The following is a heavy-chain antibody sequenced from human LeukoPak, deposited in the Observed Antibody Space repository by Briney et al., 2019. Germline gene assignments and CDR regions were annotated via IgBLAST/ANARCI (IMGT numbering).Heavy chain of an antibody. D-gene: IGHD6-19*01. CDR3: ARVVAAVADNWFDP. J-gene: IGHJ5*02. CDR1: GGSFSGYY. CDR2: INHSGST. Sequence: KPSETLSLTCAVYGGSFSGYYWSWIRQPPGKGLEWIGEINHSGSTNYNPSLKSRVTIPVDTSKNQFSLKLSSVTAADTAVYYCARVVAAVADNWFDPWGQGTLVTVSS. V-gene: IGHV4-34*01.